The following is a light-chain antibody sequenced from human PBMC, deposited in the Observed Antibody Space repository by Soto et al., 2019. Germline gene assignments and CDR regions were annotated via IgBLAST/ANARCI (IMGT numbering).Light chain of an antibody. V-gene: IGKV3-15*01. CDR1: QSVSSD. J-gene: IGKJ1*01. CDR3: WQYNNWQRT. Sequence: EIAMTQSPATLSVSPGERATLSCRASQSVSSDLAWYHQKPGQAPRLLIFGASTRATGMPARFSGSGSGTEFTLTINSLQSEDFAVYYCWQYNNWQRTFGQGTKVDIK. CDR2: GAS.